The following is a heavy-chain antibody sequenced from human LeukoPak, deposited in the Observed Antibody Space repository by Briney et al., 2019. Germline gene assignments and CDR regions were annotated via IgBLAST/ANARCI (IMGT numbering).Heavy chain of an antibody. V-gene: IGHV3-30*02. CDR2: IRYDGSNK. J-gene: IGHJ4*02. D-gene: IGHD6-6*01. Sequence: GGSLRLSCAAFGFTFSNYAMHWVRQAPGKGLEWVTFIRYDGSNKYYAESVKGRFTISRDNSKNTLYLQMSSLRAEDTAVYYCAKAIHSSSSGVVDYWGQGTLVTVSS. CDR1: GFTFSNYA. CDR3: AKAIHSSSSGVVDY.